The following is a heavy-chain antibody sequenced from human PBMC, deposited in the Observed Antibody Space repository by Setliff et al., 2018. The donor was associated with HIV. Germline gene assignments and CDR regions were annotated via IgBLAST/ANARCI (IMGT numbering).Heavy chain of an antibody. CDR3: AGGEVRSRYVSSRAPFYHYYYYMDV. J-gene: IGHJ6*03. CDR2: INHSGST. V-gene: IGHV4-34*01. CDR1: GGSLSEYY. Sequence: SETLSLTCAVYGGSLSEYYWSWIRQSPGKGLEWIGEINHSGSTHYSPPLKSRATISVDTSKNQFSLRLNSVTAADTAVYYCAGGEVRSRYVSSRAPFYHYYYYMDVWGKGTTVTVSS. D-gene: IGHD6-13*01.